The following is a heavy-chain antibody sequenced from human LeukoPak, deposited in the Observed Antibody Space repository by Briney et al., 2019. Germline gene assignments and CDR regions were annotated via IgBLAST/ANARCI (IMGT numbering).Heavy chain of an antibody. CDR3: ARGGGNVVLRYFDWLAPFDY. Sequence: ASVKVSCKASGYTFTSYDISWVRQATGQGLEWMGWMNPNSGNTGYAQKLQGRVTMTTDTSTSTAYMELRSLRSDDTAVYYCARGGGNVVLRYFDWLAPFDYWGQGTLVTVSS. J-gene: IGHJ4*02. V-gene: IGHV1-8*02. CDR1: GYTFTSYD. D-gene: IGHD3-9*01. CDR2: MNPNSGNT.